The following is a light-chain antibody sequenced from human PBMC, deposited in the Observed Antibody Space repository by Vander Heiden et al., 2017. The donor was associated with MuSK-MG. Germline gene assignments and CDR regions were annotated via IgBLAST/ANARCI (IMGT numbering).Light chain of an antibody. CDR2: RDN. Sequence: QSVLTQPPSVSGTPGQRVTISCSGSSSNIGSNAVNWYRHLPGTAPELLIYRDNQRPSGVPGRFSGSKSGTSASLAISGLQAEDEADYYCSAWDDSLGGVVFGGGTKLTVL. V-gene: IGLV1-44*01. CDR3: SAWDDSLGGVV. J-gene: IGLJ2*01. CDR1: SSNIGSNA.